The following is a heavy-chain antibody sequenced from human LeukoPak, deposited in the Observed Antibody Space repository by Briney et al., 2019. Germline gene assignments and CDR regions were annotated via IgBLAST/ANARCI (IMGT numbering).Heavy chain of an antibody. J-gene: IGHJ4*02. V-gene: IGHV3-33*01. Sequence: GRSLRLSCAASGFAFSSYGMHWVRQAPGKGLEWVAVIWYDGSNKYYADSVKGRFTISRDNSKNTLYLQMNGLRAEDTAVYYCARGDTQFDYWGQGTLVTVSS. CDR1: GFAFSSYG. CDR2: IWYDGSNK. CDR3: ARGDTQFDY.